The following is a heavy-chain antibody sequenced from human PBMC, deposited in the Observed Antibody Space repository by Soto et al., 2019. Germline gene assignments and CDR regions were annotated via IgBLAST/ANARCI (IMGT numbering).Heavy chain of an antibody. CDR3: ARRGGSSSGYYYHAMDV. CDR2: IYYSGST. V-gene: IGHV4-31*03. J-gene: IGHJ6*02. D-gene: IGHD6-6*01. Sequence: PSESLSVTYPVSGCSISSGGYYWSWIRQRPGKGLEWIGYIYYSGSTYYNPSLKSRVTISVDTSKNQFSLNLTSVTAADTAVYYWARRGGSSSGYYYHAMDVWGQGTTVPVSS. CDR1: GCSISSGGYY.